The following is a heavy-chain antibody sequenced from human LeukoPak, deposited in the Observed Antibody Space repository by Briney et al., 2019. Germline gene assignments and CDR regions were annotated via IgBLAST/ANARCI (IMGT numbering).Heavy chain of an antibody. Sequence: ASVKVSCKASGYTFTGYYMHWVRQAPGQGLEWMGWINPNSGGTNFAQKFQGRVTMTTDTSTSTAYMELRSLRSDDTAVYYCARDSPYSSSSLGFDFWGQGTLVTVSS. J-gene: IGHJ4*02. CDR2: INPNSGGT. V-gene: IGHV1-2*02. D-gene: IGHD6-13*01. CDR1: GYTFTGYY. CDR3: ARDSPYSSSSLGFDF.